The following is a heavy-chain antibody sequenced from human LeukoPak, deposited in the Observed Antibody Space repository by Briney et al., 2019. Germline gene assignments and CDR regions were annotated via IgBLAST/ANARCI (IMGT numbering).Heavy chain of an antibody. CDR3: ARGDPLGELRGDAFDI. CDR2: ISAYNGNT. CDR1: GYTFTSYV. V-gene: IGHV1-18*01. J-gene: IGHJ3*02. Sequence: ASVKVSCKASGYTFTSYVISRVRQAPGQGLEWMGWISAYNGNTNYAQKLQGRVTMTTDTSTSTAYMEMRSLRSDDTAVYYCARGDPLGELRGDAFDIWGQGTMVTVSS. D-gene: IGHD1-26*01.